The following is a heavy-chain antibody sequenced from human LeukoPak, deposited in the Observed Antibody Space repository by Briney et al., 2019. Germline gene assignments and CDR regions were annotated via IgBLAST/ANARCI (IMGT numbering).Heavy chain of an antibody. CDR3: AGQGYCSSTSCPTDDAFDI. CDR2: IIPIFGTA. Sequence: SVKVSCKASGYTFTSYGISWVRQAPGQGLEWMGGIIPIFGTANYAQKFQGRVTITADESTSTAYMEPSSLRSEDTAVYYCAGQGYCSSTSCPTDDAFDIWGQGTMVTVSS. V-gene: IGHV1-69*13. CDR1: GYTFTSYG. J-gene: IGHJ3*02. D-gene: IGHD2-2*01.